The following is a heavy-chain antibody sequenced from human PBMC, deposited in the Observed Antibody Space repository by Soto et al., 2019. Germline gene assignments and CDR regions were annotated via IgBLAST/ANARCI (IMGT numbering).Heavy chain of an antibody. V-gene: IGHV3-9*01. Sequence: EVQLVESGGGLVQPGRSLRLSCIASEFTFNDHGMHWVRQAPEKGMEWVSGITWHSDGMGYADSVKGRFTISRDNAKNSVYLQMNSMRVEDTALYYWAKEDSGFSGYMDVWGKGTTVTVSS. J-gene: IGHJ6*03. CDR3: AKEDSGFSGYMDV. CDR2: ITWHSDGM. D-gene: IGHD3-10*01. CDR1: EFTFNDHG.